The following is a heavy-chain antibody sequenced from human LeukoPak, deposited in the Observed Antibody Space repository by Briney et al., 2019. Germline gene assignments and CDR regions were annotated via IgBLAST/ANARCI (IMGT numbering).Heavy chain of an antibody. J-gene: IGHJ4*02. CDR1: GFTFSTSG. V-gene: IGHV3-30*02. CDR3: AKGLTFGFDY. CDR2: IRYDGSSK. Sequence: PGGSLGLSCAASGFTFSTSGMHWVRQAPGKGLEWVAFIRYDGSSKYFADSVKGRFTISRDNSKDTLYLQMNSLRAEDTAVYYCAKGLTFGFDYWGQGTLVTVSS. D-gene: IGHD3-16*01.